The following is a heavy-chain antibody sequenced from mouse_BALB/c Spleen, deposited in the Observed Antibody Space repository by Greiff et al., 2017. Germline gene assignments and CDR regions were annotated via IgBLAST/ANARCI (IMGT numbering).Heavy chain of an antibody. D-gene: IGHD1-2*01. J-gene: IGHJ4*01. CDR3: ARHDIRGYYAMDY. V-gene: IGHV2-6-2*01. CDR1: GFSLTSYG. CDR2: IWSDGST. Sequence: VMLVESGPDLVAPSQSLSITCTVSGFSLTSYGVHWVRQPPGKGLEWLVVIWSDGSTTYNSALKSRLSISKDNSKSQVFLKMNSLQTDDTAMYYCARHDIRGYYAMDYWGQGTSVTVSS.